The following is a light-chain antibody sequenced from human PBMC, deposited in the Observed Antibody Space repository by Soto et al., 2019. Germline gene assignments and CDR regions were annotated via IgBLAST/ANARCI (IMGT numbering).Light chain of an antibody. CDR2: KAS. V-gene: IGKV1-5*03. Sequence: DIQMTQSPSTLSASVGDRVTMTCRASQSISSLLAWYQQKPGKAPRLLIYKASSLESGVASRFSGSGSGTEFTLTISSLQPDDFATYYCQQYNSYSPFTFGQGTKLEI. CDR3: QQYNSYSPFT. CDR1: QSISSL. J-gene: IGKJ2*01.